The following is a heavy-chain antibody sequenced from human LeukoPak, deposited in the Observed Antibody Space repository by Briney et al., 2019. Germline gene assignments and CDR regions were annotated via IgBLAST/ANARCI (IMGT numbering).Heavy chain of an antibody. D-gene: IGHD6-6*01. CDR3: ARAGVRAARLAGNDAFDI. Sequence: GESLKISCKGSGYSFTSYWIGWVRQMPGKGLEWMGIIYPGDSDTRYSPFFQGQVTISADKSISTAYLQWSSLKASDTAMYYCARAGVRAARLAGNDAFDIWGQGTMVTVSS. J-gene: IGHJ3*02. V-gene: IGHV5-51*01. CDR1: GYSFTSYW. CDR2: IYPGDSDT.